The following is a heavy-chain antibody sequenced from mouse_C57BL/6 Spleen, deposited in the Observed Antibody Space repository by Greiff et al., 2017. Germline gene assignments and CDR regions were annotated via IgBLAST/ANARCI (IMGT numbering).Heavy chain of an antibody. CDR1: GFAFSSYW. D-gene: IGHD1-1*01. CDR2: IYPGDGGT. CDR3: ARDGYGSSTGFAY. Sequence: QVQLKQSGAELVKPGASVKISCKASGFAFSSYWLNWVKQRPGKGLEWIGQIYPGDGGTNYNGKFKGKATLTADKSSSTAYMQLSSLTSEDSAVYFCARDGYGSSTGFAYWGQGTLVTVSA. V-gene: IGHV1-80*01. J-gene: IGHJ3*01.